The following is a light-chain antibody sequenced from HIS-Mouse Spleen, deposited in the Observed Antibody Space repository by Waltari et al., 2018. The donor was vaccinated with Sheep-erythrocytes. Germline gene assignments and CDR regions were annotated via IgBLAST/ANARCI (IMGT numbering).Light chain of an antibody. CDR3: CSYAGSYNHV. Sequence: QSALTPPRSVSGSPGQSVTISCTGTSSDVGGYTYVPWYQQHPGKAPKLMIYDVSKRPSGVPDRFSGSKSGNTASLTISGLQAEDEADYYCCSYAGSYNHVFATGTKVTVL. CDR1: SSDVGGYTY. J-gene: IGLJ1*01. V-gene: IGLV2-11*01. CDR2: DVS.